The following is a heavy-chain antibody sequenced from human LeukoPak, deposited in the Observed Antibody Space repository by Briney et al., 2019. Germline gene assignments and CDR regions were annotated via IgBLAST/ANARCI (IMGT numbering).Heavy chain of an antibody. Sequence: ASVKVSCKASGGTFSTYTISWVRQAPGQGLEWMGGIIPIFGTANYAQKFQGRVTITTDESTSTAYMELSSLRSEDTAVYYCARAGDGYKDAFDIWGQGTMVTVSS. J-gene: IGHJ3*02. D-gene: IGHD5-24*01. CDR3: ARAGDGYKDAFDI. V-gene: IGHV1-69*05. CDR2: IIPIFGTA. CDR1: GGTFSTYT.